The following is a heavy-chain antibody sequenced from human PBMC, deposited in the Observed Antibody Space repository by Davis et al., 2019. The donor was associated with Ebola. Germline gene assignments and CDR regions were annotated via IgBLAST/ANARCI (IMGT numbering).Heavy chain of an antibody. Sequence: PGGSLRLSCEASGFTFTTSSMNWVRQAPGKGLEWISYISSSPNTIFYADSVKGRFTISRDNSKNTLYLQMNSLGAEDTAIYYCAKEPFWGGSYHDDTFDTWGQGTEVTVSS. J-gene: IGHJ3*02. D-gene: IGHD1-26*01. CDR3: AKEPFWGGSYHDDTFDT. CDR2: ISSSPNTI. V-gene: IGHV3-48*01. CDR1: GFTFTTSS.